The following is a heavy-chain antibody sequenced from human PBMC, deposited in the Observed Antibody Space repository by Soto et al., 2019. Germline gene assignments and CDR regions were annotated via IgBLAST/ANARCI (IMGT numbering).Heavy chain of an antibody. CDR1: GGTFSNDA. J-gene: IGHJ6*02. V-gene: IGHV1-69*13. Sequence: SVKVSCKTSGGTFSNDAISWVRQAPGQGLEWMGGIIPIYGTTHYAQKFQDRLKLTADESTGTAYMELSSLRSDDTSVYYCARDGMGTIVGGMDVWGQGTTVTVSS. D-gene: IGHD7-27*01. CDR3: ARDGMGTIVGGMDV. CDR2: IIPIYGTT.